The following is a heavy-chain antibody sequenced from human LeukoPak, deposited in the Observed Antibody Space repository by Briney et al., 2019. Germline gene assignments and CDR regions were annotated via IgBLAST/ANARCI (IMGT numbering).Heavy chain of an antibody. Sequence: SETLSPTCTVSGGSISSSSYYWGWIRQPPGKGLEWIGSIYYSGSTYYNPSLKSRVTISVDTSKNQFSLKLSSVTAADTAVYYCARVQWELLLDYWGQGTLVTVSS. CDR3: ARVQWELLLDY. CDR1: GGSISSSSYY. CDR2: IYYSGST. J-gene: IGHJ4*02. V-gene: IGHV4-39*07. D-gene: IGHD1-26*01.